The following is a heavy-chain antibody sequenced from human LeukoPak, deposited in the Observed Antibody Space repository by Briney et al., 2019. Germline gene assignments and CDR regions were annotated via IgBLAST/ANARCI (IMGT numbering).Heavy chain of an antibody. CDR2: IHPNSGKT. D-gene: IGHD4-23*01. CDR3: ARGHYGGNRYFDI. J-gene: IGHJ4*02. CDR1: GYTFRSYE. V-gene: IGHV1-8*01. Sequence: ASVKVSCKASGYTFRSYEINWLRQAPGPGLEWVGWIHPNSGKTGYAQKFQGRVTMTRDTSTETAFMELSSLKFDDTAIFYCARGHYGGNRYFDIWGQGTLVTVSS.